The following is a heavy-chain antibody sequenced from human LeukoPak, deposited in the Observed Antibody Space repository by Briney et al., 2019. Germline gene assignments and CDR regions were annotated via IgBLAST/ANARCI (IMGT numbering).Heavy chain of an antibody. V-gene: IGHV3-48*01. D-gene: IGHD3-16*01. CDR3: ASAPSPDHFVPLFG. J-gene: IGHJ1*01. CDR2: ISSSSSTI. Sequence: GGSLRLSCAASGFTFSSYSMNWVRQAPGKGLEWVSYISSSSSTIYYADSVKGRFTISRDNAKNSLYLQMNSLRAEDAAVYYCASAPSPDHFVPLFGWGQGTLVTVSS. CDR1: GFTFSSYS.